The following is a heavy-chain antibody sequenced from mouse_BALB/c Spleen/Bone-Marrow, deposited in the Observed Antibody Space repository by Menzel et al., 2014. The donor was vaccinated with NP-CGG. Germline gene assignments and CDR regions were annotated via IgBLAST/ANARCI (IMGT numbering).Heavy chain of an antibody. J-gene: IGHJ3*01. Sequence: EVHLQQSGAELVKPGASVKLSCTASGFNIKDTYMHWVKQRPEQGLEWIGRIDPANGNTKYDPKFQGKATITADTSSNTAYLQLSSLTSEDTAVYYCASLDDYIYWGQGTLVTVSA. D-gene: IGHD2-4*01. CDR1: GFNIKDTY. CDR2: IDPANGNT. CDR3: ASLDDYIY. V-gene: IGHV14-3*02.